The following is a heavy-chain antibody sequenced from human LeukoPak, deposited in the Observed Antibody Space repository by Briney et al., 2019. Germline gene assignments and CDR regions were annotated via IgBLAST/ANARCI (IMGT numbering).Heavy chain of an antibody. Sequence: GGSLRLSCAASGFTFSSYGMHWVRQAPGKGLEWVAVISYDGSNKYYADSVKGRFTISRDNSKNTLYLQMNSLGAEDTAVYYCAKDLATQGAFDIWGQGTMVTVSS. CDR3: AKDLATQGAFDI. V-gene: IGHV3-30*18. CDR1: GFTFSSYG. D-gene: IGHD5-12*01. CDR2: ISYDGSNK. J-gene: IGHJ3*02.